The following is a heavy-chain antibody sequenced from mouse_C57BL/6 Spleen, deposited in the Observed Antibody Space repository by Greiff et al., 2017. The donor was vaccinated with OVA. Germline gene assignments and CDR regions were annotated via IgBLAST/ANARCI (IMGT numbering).Heavy chain of an antibody. D-gene: IGHD1-1*01. CDR3: VRLSIVGYAMDY. J-gene: IGHJ4*01. Sequence: EVQLVESGGGLVQPKGSLKLSCAASGFSFNTYAMNWVRQAPGKGLEWVARIRSKSNNYATYYADSVKDRFTISRDDSESMLYLQMNNLKTEDTAMYYCVRLSIVGYAMDYWGQGTSVTVSS. V-gene: IGHV10-1*01. CDR1: GFSFNTYA. CDR2: IRSKSNNYAT.